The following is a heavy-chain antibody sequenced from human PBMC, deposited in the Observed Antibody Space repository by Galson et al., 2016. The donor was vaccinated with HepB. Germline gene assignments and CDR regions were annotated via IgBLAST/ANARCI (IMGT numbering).Heavy chain of an antibody. D-gene: IGHD6-19*01. CDR3: AKDSGSGWYGDYLDY. Sequence: SLRLSCAASGFTFSSYAMNWVRQAPGKGLEWXSSITGGGGGTXYANSVKGRFTVSRDNSKNTLYLQMNSLSVEDTAVYYCAKDSGSGWYGDYLDYWGQGTLVTVAS. CDR2: ITGGGGGT. J-gene: IGHJ4*02. V-gene: IGHV3-23*01. CDR1: GFTFSSYA.